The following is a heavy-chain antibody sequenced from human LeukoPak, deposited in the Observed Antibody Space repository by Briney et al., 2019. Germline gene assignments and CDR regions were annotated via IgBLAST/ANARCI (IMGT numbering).Heavy chain of an antibody. CDR2: ISSSSSYI. CDR3: ARDTLYSSGWYSN. V-gene: IGHV3-21*01. J-gene: IGHJ4*02. CDR1: GFTFSNTW. Sequence: GGSLRLSCAASGFTFSNTWMNWVRQAPGKGLEWVSSISSSSSYIYYADSVKGRFTISRDNAKNSLYLQMNSLRAEDTAVYYCARDTLYSSGWYSNWGQGTLVTVSS. D-gene: IGHD6-19*01.